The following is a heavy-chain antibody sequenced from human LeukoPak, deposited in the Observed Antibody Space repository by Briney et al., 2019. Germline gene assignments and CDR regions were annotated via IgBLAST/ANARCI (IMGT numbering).Heavy chain of an antibody. V-gene: IGHV3-23*01. CDR1: GFTFSSNA. J-gene: IGHJ4*02. Sequence: GGSLRLSCAASGFTFSSNAMSWVRQAPGKGLEWVSGMSTSGGSTYYADSVKGRFTISRDNSKNTLYLQMNSLRAEDTAVYYCAKRNTDMGSGNRYFDYWGQGTLVTVSS. CDR3: AKRNTDMGSGNRYFDY. D-gene: IGHD5-18*01. CDR2: MSTSGGST.